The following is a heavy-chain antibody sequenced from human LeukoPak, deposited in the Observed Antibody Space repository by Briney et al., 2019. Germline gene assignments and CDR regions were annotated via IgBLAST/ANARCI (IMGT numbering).Heavy chain of an antibody. CDR2: MNPNSGNT. V-gene: IGHV1-8*01. D-gene: IGHD3-16*02. J-gene: IGHJ6*02. CDR3: ARGPPAVINPVYYYYGMDV. Sequence: ASVKVSCKASGYTFTSYDINWVRQATGQGLEWMGWMNPNSGNTGYAQKFQGRVTMTRNTSISTAYMELSSLRSEDTAVYYCARGPPAVINPVYYYYGMDVWGQGTTVTVSS. CDR1: GYTFTSYD.